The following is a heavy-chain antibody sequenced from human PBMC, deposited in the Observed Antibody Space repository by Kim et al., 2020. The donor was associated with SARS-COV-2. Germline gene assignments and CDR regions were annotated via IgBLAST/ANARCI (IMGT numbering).Heavy chain of an antibody. CDR2: IDPSDSYT. Sequence: GESLKISCKGSGYSFTSYWISWVRQMPGKGLEWMGRIDPSDSYTNYSPSFQGHVTISADKSISTAYLQWSSLKASDTAMYYCATTRAPTMIAPRTDFDPWGQGTLVTVSS. V-gene: IGHV5-10-1*01. D-gene: IGHD3-22*01. J-gene: IGHJ5*02. CDR3: ATTRAPTMIAPRTDFDP. CDR1: GYSFTSYW.